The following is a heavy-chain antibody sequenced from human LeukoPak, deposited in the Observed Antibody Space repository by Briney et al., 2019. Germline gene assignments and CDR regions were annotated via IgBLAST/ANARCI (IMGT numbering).Heavy chain of an antibody. D-gene: IGHD5-12*01. CDR3: ARDLRYSGYDWAGVGY. Sequence: ASVKVSCKASGYTFTSYGISWVRQAPGRGLEWMGWISAYNGNTNYAQKLQGRVTMTTDTSTSTAYMELRSLRSDDTAVYYCARDLRYSGYDWAGVGYWGQGTLVTVSS. J-gene: IGHJ4*02. CDR1: GYTFTSYG. V-gene: IGHV1-18*01. CDR2: ISAYNGNT.